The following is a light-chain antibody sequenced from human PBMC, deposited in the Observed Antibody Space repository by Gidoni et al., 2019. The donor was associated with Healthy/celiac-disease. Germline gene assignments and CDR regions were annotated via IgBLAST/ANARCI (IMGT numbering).Light chain of an antibody. J-gene: IGKJ1*01. CDR1: QSVSSSY. V-gene: IGKV3-20*01. CDR2: GAS. CDR3: QQYSCSPQGT. Sequence: EIVLTQSPGTLSLSPGERATLSCRASQSVSSSYLAWYQQKPGQAPRLLIYGASSRATGIPDSFSGSVSGTDFTLTISRLEPEDFAVYYCQQYSCSPQGTFGQGTKVEIK.